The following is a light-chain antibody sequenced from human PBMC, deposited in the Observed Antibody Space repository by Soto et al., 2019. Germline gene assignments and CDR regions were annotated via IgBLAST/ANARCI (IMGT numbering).Light chain of an antibody. CDR1: QSISTY. CDR3: QQNYRTPLG. J-gene: IGKJ2*03. V-gene: IGKV1-39*01. CDR2: LAS. Sequence: DIQMTQSPSSLSASVGDRVTITCRASQSISTYLNWIQQKPGKAPKLLIYLASSLQSGVPSRFSGSGSGTYFTLTITSLQPEDFATYYCQQNYRTPLGFGQGTKLEI.